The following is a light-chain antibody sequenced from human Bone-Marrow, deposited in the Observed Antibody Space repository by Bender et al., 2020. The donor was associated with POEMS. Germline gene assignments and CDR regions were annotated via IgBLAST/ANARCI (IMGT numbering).Light chain of an antibody. Sequence: QSVVTQPPSLSEAPRQRVTISCSGSSSNIGNHGGNWYQQLPGEAPKLLIYYDDLLTPGVSDRFSASKSGTSSSLAISELQSEDVALYYCSAWDDSLSGWVFGGGTKLTVL. J-gene: IGLJ3*02. CDR3: SAWDDSLSGWV. V-gene: IGLV1-36*01. CDR1: SSNIGNHG. CDR2: YDD.